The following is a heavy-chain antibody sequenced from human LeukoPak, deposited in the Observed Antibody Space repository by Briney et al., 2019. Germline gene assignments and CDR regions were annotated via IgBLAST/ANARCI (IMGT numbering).Heavy chain of an antibody. CDR1: GFTFSNAW. CDR2: IKSKVHGGTT. CDR3: TTSIVGGSDFDY. V-gene: IGHV3-15*01. Sequence: PGGSLRLSCAASGFTFSNAWMTWVRQAPGKGLEWVGRIKSKVHGGTTDYAAPVKGRFTISRDDSKNTLYLRMNSLKTEDTAVYYCTTSIVGGSDFDYWGQGTLVSVSS. D-gene: IGHD1-26*01. J-gene: IGHJ4*02.